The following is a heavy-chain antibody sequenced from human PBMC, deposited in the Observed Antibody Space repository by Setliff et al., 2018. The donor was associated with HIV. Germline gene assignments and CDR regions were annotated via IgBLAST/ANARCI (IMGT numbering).Heavy chain of an antibody. CDR3: ARDDEMGTVTEHYYYGMGV. Sequence: ASVKVSCKASGYTFINNYIHWVRQAPGQGLEWMGLINPNNGGTNYAQKFQGRVTMTRDTSISTAYMELNRLRSDDTAVYYCARDDEMGTVTEHYYYGMGVWGQGTTVTVSS. V-gene: IGHV1-2*06. CDR2: INPNNGGT. J-gene: IGHJ6*02. D-gene: IGHD4-4*01. CDR1: GYTFINNY.